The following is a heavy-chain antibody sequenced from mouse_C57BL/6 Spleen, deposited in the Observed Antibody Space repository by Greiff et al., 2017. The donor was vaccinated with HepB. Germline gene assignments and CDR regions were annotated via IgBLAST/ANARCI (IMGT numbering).Heavy chain of an antibody. CDR2: INPNNGGT. J-gene: IGHJ4*01. CDR3: ARVPNNDITTDYAMDY. CDR1: GYTFTDYN. D-gene: IGHD1-2*01. Sequence: EVQLQQSGPELVKPGASVKMSCKASGYTFTDYNMHWVKQSHGKSLEWIGYINPNNGGTSYNQKFKGKATLTVNKSSSTAYMELRSLTSEDSAVYYCARVPNNDITTDYAMDYWGQGTSVTVSS. V-gene: IGHV1-22*01.